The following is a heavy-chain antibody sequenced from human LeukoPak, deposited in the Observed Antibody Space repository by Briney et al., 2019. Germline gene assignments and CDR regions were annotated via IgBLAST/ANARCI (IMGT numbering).Heavy chain of an antibody. CDR1: GYTFTSYG. CDR3: AREPYSSGWFDYYYYYMDV. D-gene: IGHD6-19*01. CDR2: IGAYNGNT. Sequence: ASVKVSCKASGYTFTSYGISWVRQAPGQGLEWMGWIGAYNGNTNYAQKLQGRVTMTTDTSTSTAYMELRSLRSDDTAVYYCAREPYSSGWFDYYYYYMDVWGKGTTVTVSS. J-gene: IGHJ6*03. V-gene: IGHV1-18*01.